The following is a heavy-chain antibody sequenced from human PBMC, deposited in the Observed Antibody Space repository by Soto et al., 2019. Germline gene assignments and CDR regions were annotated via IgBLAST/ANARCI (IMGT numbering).Heavy chain of an antibody. V-gene: IGHV3-33*01. Sequence: QAQLVESGGGVVQPGGSLRLSCAASGFIFSNYGMHWVRQAPGKGLEWVAVLRDDADDAYYTDSVKGRFTISRDNSMNTLYLQMNSLRAEDTAVYDCASPYSSNSNWFAPWVQGTLVTVSS. CDR3: ASPYSSNSNWFAP. J-gene: IGHJ5*02. CDR1: GFIFSNYG. CDR2: LRDDADDA. D-gene: IGHD2-2*01.